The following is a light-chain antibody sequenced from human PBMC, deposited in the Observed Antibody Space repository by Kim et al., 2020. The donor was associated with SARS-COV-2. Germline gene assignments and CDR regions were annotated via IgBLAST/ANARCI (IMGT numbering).Light chain of an antibody. Sequence: GQSVTISCSGSMSNIGNNFVYWYPQLPGAAPKLLVYRNHERPSGVPDRFSGSKSDTSASLAITGLRSADEADYYCASWDDGLNGPVFGGGTKLTVL. J-gene: IGLJ3*02. V-gene: IGLV1-47*01. CDR3: ASWDDGLNGPV. CDR2: RNH. CDR1: MSNIGNNF.